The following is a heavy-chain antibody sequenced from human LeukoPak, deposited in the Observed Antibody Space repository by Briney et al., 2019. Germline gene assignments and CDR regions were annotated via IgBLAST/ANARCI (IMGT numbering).Heavy chain of an antibody. D-gene: IGHD6-13*01. Sequence: SETLFLTCTVSGGSISSSSYYWGWIRQPPGKGLEWIGSIYYSGSTYYNPSLKSRVTISVDTSKNQFSLKLSSVTAADTAVYYCASQSSTYFDYWGQGTLVTVSS. V-gene: IGHV4-39*01. CDR3: ASQSSTYFDY. CDR2: IYYSGST. J-gene: IGHJ4*02. CDR1: GGSISSSSYY.